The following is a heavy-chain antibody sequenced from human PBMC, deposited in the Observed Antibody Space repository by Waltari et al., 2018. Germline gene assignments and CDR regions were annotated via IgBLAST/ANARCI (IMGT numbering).Heavy chain of an antibody. V-gene: IGHV4-59*01. J-gene: IGHJ4*02. Sequence: QVQLQESGPGLVQPSATLSLTCTVSGGTISSYYWSWIRQPPGKGLEWFGYIYYSGSTNYNPSLKSRVTISVDTSKNQFSLKLSSVTAADTAVYYCARDLRTARDRIYYFDYWGQGTLVTVSS. CDR2: IYYSGST. CDR1: GGTISSYY. CDR3: ARDLRTARDRIYYFDY.